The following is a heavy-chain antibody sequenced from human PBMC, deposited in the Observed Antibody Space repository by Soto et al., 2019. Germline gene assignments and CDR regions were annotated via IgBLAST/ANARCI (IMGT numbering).Heavy chain of an antibody. Sequence: PGGSLRLSCAASGLTFSNYAMNWVRQAPGKGLEWVATICDGGSSKYYADSVKGRFTISRDNSKNTLYLQMNSLRAEDTAVYYCARGSGGPLDYYYYGMDVWGQGTTVTVSS. CDR3: ARGSGGPLDYYYYGMDV. D-gene: IGHD3-10*01. V-gene: IGHV3-23*01. CDR2: ICDGGSSK. CDR1: GLTFSNYA. J-gene: IGHJ6*02.